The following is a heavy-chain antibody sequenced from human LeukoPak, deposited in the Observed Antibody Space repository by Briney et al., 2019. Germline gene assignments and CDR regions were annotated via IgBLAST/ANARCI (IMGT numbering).Heavy chain of an antibody. Sequence: PSETLSLTCTVSGGSISSGGYYWSWIRQPPGKGLEWIGYIYHSGSTYYNPSLKSRVTISVDRSKNQFSLKLSSVTAADTAVYYCARGGATPFDYWGQGTLVTVSS. D-gene: IGHD1-26*01. CDR1: GGSISSGGYY. J-gene: IGHJ4*02. V-gene: IGHV4-30-2*01. CDR2: IYHSGST. CDR3: ARGGATPFDY.